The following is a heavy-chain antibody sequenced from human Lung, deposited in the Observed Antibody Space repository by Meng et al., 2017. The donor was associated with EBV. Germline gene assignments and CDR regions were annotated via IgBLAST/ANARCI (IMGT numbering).Heavy chain of an antibody. CDR2: TYYRSKWYN. J-gene: IGHJ2*01. Sequence: QVQRPQSGPGLVKPSQTPLLTGAISGDSVSSNSAAWNWIRQSPSRGLEWLGRTYYRSKWYNDYAVFVKSRITINPDTSKNQFSLQLNSVTPEDTAVYYCARGATSVFDLWGRGTLVTVSS. CDR3: ARGATSVFDL. V-gene: IGHV6-1*01. CDR1: GDSVSSNSAA.